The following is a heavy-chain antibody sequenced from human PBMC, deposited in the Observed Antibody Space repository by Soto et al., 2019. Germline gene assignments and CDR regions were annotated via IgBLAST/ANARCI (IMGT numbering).Heavy chain of an antibody. V-gene: IGHV3-11*01. D-gene: IGHD2-15*01. J-gene: IGHJ4*01. Sequence: QVQVVESGGGLVKPGGSLRLSCAASGFTFSDYYMSWIRQAPGKGLEWISYISSSGKTMYYAVSVKGRSTISRDNAKNSLDLQMNSLRAEDTAVYYCARQLGYCSGGTCFEFDYWGHGTLVTVSS. CDR1: GFTFSDYY. CDR2: ISSSGKTM. CDR3: ARQLGYCSGGTCFEFDY.